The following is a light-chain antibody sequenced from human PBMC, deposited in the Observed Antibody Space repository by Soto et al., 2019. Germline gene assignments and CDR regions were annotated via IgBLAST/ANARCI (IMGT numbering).Light chain of an antibody. J-gene: IGKJ3*01. CDR2: TVS. V-gene: IGKV1-12*02. CDR3: QQGKTFPST. CDR1: HGVSGW. Sequence: IQMTQSPSSVSASVGDTVTLSCQTSHGVSGWLAWYQQKPGKAPTLLIYTVSNLQSGVPSRFSGSGSGTDFSLTITNLQPEDFATYFCQQGKTFPSTFGPGTKVEVK.